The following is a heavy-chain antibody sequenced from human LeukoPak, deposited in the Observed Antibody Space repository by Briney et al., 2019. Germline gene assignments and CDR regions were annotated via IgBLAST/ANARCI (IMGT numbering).Heavy chain of an antibody. CDR3: ARDPSSGWDDAFDI. V-gene: IGHV3-7*01. CDR2: IKQDGSEK. D-gene: IGHD6-19*01. CDR1: GFTFSSYW. J-gene: IGHJ3*02. Sequence: GGSLRLSCAASGFTFSSYWMSWVRQAPGKGLEWVANIKQDGSEKYYVDSVKGRFTISRGNAKNSLYLQMNSLRAEDTAVYYCARDPSSGWDDAFDIWGQGTMVTVSS.